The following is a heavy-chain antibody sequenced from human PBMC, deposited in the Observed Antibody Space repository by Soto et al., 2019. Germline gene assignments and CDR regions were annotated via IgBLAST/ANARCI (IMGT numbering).Heavy chain of an antibody. D-gene: IGHD4-4*01. J-gene: IGHJ6*02. Sequence: ASVKVSCKASGYTFTSYGISWVRQAPGQGLEWMRWISAYNGNTNYAQKLQGRVTMTTDTSTSTAYMELRSLRSDDTAVYYCARDGRVTTVRYYGMDVWGQGTTVTVSS. CDR1: GYTFTSYG. V-gene: IGHV1-18*04. CDR2: ISAYNGNT. CDR3: ARDGRVTTVRYYGMDV.